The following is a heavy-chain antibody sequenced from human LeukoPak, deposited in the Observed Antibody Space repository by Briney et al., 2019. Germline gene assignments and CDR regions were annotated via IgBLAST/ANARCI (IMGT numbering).Heavy chain of an antibody. J-gene: IGHJ4*02. CDR3: AKDSRGGRYGAALDY. V-gene: IGHV3-33*06. Sequence: GGSLRLSCAASGLTFSSYGMHWVRQAPGKGLEWVAVIWYDGSNKYYADSVKGRFTISRDNSKNTLYLQMYSLRAEDTAVYYCAKDSRGGRYGAALDYWGQGTLVTVSS. CDR2: IWYDGSNK. D-gene: IGHD4-17*01. CDR1: GLTFSSYG.